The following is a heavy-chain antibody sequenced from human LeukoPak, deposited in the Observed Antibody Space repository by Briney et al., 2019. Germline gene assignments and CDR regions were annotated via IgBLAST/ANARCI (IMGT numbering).Heavy chain of an antibody. J-gene: IGHJ3*02. D-gene: IGHD1-26*01. V-gene: IGHV4-61*02. CDR2: IYTSGIT. CDR1: GGSISSVSYY. Sequence: PSETLSLTCTVSGGSISSVSYYWSWIREPAGKGLEWVGRIYTSGITEYNPSLKSRVTISVDTSKNQFSLKLTSVTAADTAVYYCANSRGSYYDFDIWGQGTMVTVSS. CDR3: ANSRGSYYDFDI.